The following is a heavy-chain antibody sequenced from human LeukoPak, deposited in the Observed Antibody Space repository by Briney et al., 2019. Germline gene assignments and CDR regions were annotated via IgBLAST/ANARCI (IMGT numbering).Heavy chain of an antibody. CDR2: FDPEDGET. CDR3: ATYREWPKEYDAFDI. J-gene: IGHJ3*02. D-gene: IGHD3-3*01. V-gene: IGHV1-24*01. Sequence: ASVKVPYMLSGYTLTELSMHWVRQAPGKGLEWMGGFDPEDGETIYAQKFQGRVTMTEDTSTDTAYMELSSLRSEDTAVYYCATYREWPKEYDAFDIWGRGTVVTVSS. CDR1: GYTLTELS.